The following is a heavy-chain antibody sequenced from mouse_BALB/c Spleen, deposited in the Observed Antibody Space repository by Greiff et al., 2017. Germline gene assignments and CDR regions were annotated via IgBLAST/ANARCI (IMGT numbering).Heavy chain of an antibody. V-gene: IGHV1-9*01. CDR2: ILPGSGST. J-gene: IGHJ1*01. CDR1: GYTFSSYW. D-gene: IGHD1-1*01. CDR3: ARERSYGVYWYFDV. Sequence: QVQLQQSGAELMKPGASVKISCKATGYTFSSYWIEWVKQRPGHGLEWIGEILPGSGSTNYNEKFKGKATFTADTSSNTAYMQLSSLTSEDSAVYYCARERSYGVYWYFDVWGAGTTVTVSS.